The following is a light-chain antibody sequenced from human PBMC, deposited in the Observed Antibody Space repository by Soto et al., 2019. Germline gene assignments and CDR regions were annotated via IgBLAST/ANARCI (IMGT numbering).Light chain of an antibody. CDR2: EVI. Sequence: QSARLRLASVFGSLDRPFTTPCPEPRGDVGGYNDVSWSQQHPGKPPKPMIYEVINRPSGVSNRFSGSKSGTTAALTISGLQAEDEADYYCSSYTSSSIDYVFGTGTKLTVL. J-gene: IGLJ1*01. V-gene: IGLV2-14*01. CDR1: RGDVGGYND. CDR3: SSYTSSSIDYV.